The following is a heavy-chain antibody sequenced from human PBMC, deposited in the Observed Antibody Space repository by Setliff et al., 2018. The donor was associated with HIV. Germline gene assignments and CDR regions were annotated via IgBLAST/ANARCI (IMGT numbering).Heavy chain of an antibody. CDR1: GYSFSSYW. CDR2: LYPADSNI. J-gene: IGHJ4*02. D-gene: IGHD3-16*01. CDR3: TRLWHENWGGVDY. V-gene: IGHV5-51*01. Sequence: RGESLKISCKGSGYSFSSYWIGWVRQMPGKGLEFMGLLYPADSNIRYSPFLQGQVTISVDKSTNTAFLQWTSLRASDTAMYYCTRLWHENWGGVDYGGQGTLVTVS.